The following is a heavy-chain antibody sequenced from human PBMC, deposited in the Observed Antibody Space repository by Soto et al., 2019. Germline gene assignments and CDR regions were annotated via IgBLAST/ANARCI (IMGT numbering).Heavy chain of an antibody. CDR1: GDTFTTYD. Sequence: ASVKVSCKASGDTFTTYDINWVRQATGHGLEWMGWINPNSGNIGYAQRFQGRVTMTRDTAIRTAYMEVSSLRSDDTAVYYCARGRASGSYYLLGYWGPGTLFTVSS. CDR3: ARGRASGSYYLLGY. J-gene: IGHJ4*02. V-gene: IGHV1-8*01. CDR2: INPNSGNI. D-gene: IGHD3-10*01.